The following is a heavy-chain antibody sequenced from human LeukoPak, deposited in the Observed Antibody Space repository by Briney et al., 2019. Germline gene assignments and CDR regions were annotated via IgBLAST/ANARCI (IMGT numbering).Heavy chain of an antibody. CDR2: IIPIFGTA. J-gene: IGHJ3*02. CDR1: GGTFSSYA. V-gene: IGHV1-69*05. CDR3: ASPLYSGSYYVGAFDI. D-gene: IGHD1-26*01. Sequence: ASVKVSCKASGGTFSSYAISWVRQAPGQGLEWMGGIIPIFGTANYARKFQGRVTITTDESTSTAYMELSSLRSEDTGVYYCASPLYSGSYYVGAFDIWGQGTMVTVSS.